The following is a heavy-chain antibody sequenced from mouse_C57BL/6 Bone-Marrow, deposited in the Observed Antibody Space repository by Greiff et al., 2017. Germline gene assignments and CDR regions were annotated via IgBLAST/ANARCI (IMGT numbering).Heavy chain of an antibody. Sequence: EVMLVESGGDLVKPGGSLKLSCAASGFTFSSYGMSWVRQTPVKRLEWVATICSGGSYTYYPDSVKGRFTISRDNAKNTLYLQMSSLKSEDTAMYYCARREYYAMDYWGQGTSVTVSA. CDR1: GFTFSSYG. V-gene: IGHV5-6*02. J-gene: IGHJ4*01. CDR2: ICSGGSYT. CDR3: ARREYYAMDY.